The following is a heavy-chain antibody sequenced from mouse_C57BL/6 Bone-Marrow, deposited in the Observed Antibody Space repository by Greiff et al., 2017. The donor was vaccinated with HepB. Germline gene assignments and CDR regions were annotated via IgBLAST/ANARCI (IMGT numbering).Heavy chain of an antibody. CDR3: ATFVTTVVALDD. CDR2: IDRANGNT. D-gene: IGHD1-1*01. J-gene: IGHJ2*01. V-gene: IGHV14-3*01. CDR1: GFNIKNTY. Sequence: VQLQQSVAELVRPGASVKLSCTASGFNIKNTYMHWVKQRPEQGLEWIGRIDRANGNTKYAPKIQGTVTIATDTSSNTAYLQLSSLTSEDTAIYYCATFVTTVVALDDWGQGTTLTVSS.